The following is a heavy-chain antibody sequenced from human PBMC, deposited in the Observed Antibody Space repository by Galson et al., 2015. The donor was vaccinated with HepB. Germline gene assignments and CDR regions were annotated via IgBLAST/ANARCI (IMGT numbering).Heavy chain of an antibody. Sequence: SLRLSCAASGFSVSRYYMNWVRQAPGKGLEWVSVIYTGGSTHYGESVEGRFTISRDKSRNTLFLQMNSLRAEDTAVYYCAGELNYYDSSGYSSYYDNWGQGTLVTVSS. CDR2: IYTGGST. CDR3: AGELNYYDSSGYSSYYDN. D-gene: IGHD3-22*01. CDR1: GFSVSRYY. J-gene: IGHJ4*02. V-gene: IGHV3-53*01.